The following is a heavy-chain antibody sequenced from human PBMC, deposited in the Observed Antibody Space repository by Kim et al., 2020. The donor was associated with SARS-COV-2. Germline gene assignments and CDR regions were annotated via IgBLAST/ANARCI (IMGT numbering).Heavy chain of an antibody. D-gene: IGHD3-10*01. CDR1: GGSISSYY. V-gene: IGHV4-59*01. Sequence: SETLSLTCTVSGGSISSYYWSWIRQPPGKGLEWIGYIYYSGSTNYNPSLKSRVTISVDTSKNQFSLKLSSVTAADTAVYYCARSYYGSGIFDYWGQGTLVTVSS. CDR2: IYYSGST. CDR3: ARSYYGSGIFDY. J-gene: IGHJ4*02.